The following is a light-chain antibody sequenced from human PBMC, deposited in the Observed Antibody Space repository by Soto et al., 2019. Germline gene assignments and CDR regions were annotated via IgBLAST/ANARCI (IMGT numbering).Light chain of an antibody. J-gene: IGLJ2*01. CDR2: QDT. CDR1: KLGDKY. V-gene: IGLV3-1*01. Sequence: SYELTQPPSVSVSPGQTASITCSGDKLGDKYACWYQQKPGQYPVLVIYQDTNRPSGIPERFSGSNSGNTATLTISGTQAMDEADYYCQAWDSSTARVVFGGGTKLTVL. CDR3: QAWDSSTARVV.